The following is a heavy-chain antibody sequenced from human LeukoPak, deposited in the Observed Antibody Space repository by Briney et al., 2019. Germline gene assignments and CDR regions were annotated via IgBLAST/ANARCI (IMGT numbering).Heavy chain of an antibody. V-gene: IGHV3-20*04. D-gene: IGHD4-23*01. CDR3: VRGHNGGPFDH. J-gene: IGHJ4*02. CDR1: GFTFDDYG. CDR2: IIRSGGST. Sequence: PGGSLRLSCTASGFTFDDYGMTWVRQPPGKGLEWVSGIIRSGGSTGYADSVNGRFTISRDNAKNSLYLQMNSLRAEDTALYYCVRGHNGGPFDHWGQGISVTVSS.